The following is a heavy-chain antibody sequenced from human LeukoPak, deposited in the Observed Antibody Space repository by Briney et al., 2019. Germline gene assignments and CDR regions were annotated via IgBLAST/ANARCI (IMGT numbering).Heavy chain of an antibody. Sequence: PSETLSLSCTVSGGSISSYYWSWIRQPPGKGLEWIGYIYYSGSTNYNPSLKSRVTISVDTSKNQFSLKLSSVTAADTAVYYCAGTQYSSSAGYYYYMDVWGKGTTVTVSS. D-gene: IGHD6-6*01. V-gene: IGHV4-59*01. CDR1: GGSISSYY. CDR2: IYYSGST. CDR3: AGTQYSSSAGYYYYMDV. J-gene: IGHJ6*03.